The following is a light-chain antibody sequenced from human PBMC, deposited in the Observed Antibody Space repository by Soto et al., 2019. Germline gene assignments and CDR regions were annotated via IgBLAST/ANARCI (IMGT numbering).Light chain of an antibody. CDR3: QQSYSSPPT. J-gene: IGKJ1*01. V-gene: IGKV1-39*01. CDR2: AAS. Sequence: TQSPLSLPVTHGEPASITCRASQSISNHLNWYQQKPGKAPKLLIFAASSLQSGVPSRFSGSRSGPDFTLTISSLQPEDFATYYCQQSYSSPPTFGQGTKVDI. CDR1: QSISNH.